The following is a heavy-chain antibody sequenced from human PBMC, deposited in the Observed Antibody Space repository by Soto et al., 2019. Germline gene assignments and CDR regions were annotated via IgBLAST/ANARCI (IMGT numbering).Heavy chain of an antibody. D-gene: IGHD5-12*01. CDR3: ARHHGPTTSENWFDP. J-gene: IGHJ5*02. CDR1: GYTFSDFY. Sequence: DVQLVQSGAEVKKPGTTVKISCQVSGYTFSDFYIHWVKQAPGKGLEWVGLVDPEDARTVYSERFQGRVTITADTSTDTAYMELRSLRSDDTAVYYCARHHGPTTSENWFDPWGQGTLVTVSS. CDR2: VDPEDART. V-gene: IGHV1-69-2*01.